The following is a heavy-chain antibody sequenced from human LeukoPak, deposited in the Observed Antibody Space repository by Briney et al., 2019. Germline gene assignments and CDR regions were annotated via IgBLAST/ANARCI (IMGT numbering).Heavy chain of an antibody. CDR3: ARVFCSSTSCYKGNFDY. J-gene: IGHJ4*02. D-gene: IGHD2-2*02. CDR1: GFTFSSYS. V-gene: IGHV3-21*01. CDR2: ISSSSSYI. Sequence: GGSLRLSCAASGFTFSSYSMNWVRQAPGKGLEWVSSISSSSSYIYYADSVKGRFTISRDYAKNSLYLQMNSLRAEDTAVYYCARVFCSSTSCYKGNFDYWGQGTLVTVSS.